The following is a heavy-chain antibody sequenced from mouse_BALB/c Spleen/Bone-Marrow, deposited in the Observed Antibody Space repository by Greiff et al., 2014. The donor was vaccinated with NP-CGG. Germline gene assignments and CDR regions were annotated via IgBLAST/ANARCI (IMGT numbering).Heavy chain of an antibody. J-gene: IGHJ4*01. CDR2: ISNGGTYT. Sequence: EVQLVESGGGLVKPGGSLKLSCAASGFTFSDFYMFRFRQTPEKRLEWVATISNGGTYTYYPDSVKGRFTISRDNAKNNLYLQMSSLKSEDTAMYYCARSGERYGAMDYWGQGTSVTVTS. CDR1: GFTFSDFY. CDR3: ARSGERYGAMDY. D-gene: IGHD1-1*02. V-gene: IGHV5-4*02.